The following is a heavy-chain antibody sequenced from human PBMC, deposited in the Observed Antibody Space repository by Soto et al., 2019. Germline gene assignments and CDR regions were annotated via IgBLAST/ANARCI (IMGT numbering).Heavy chain of an antibody. V-gene: IGHV4-34*02. D-gene: IGHD3-10*01. CDR3: ARGQLVWYGDLTPYYRDMDV. CDR2: ISHDGGT. Sequence: QVQLQQWGAGLLRPSETLSLTCAFYGGSFSDFYWSWVRQSPGKGLEWVGEISHDGGTNYSPSLASRVSIAVDTSKNQFSLNLRSVTAPDTCLYYCARGQLVWYGDLTPYYRDMDVWGQGTTVTVSS. CDR1: GGSFSDFY. J-gene: IGHJ6*02.